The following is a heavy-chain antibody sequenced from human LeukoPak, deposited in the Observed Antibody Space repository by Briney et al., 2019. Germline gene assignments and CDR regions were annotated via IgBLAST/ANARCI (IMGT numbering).Heavy chain of an antibody. D-gene: IGHD5-24*01. J-gene: IGHJ3*02. CDR2: IIPILGIA. V-gene: IGHV1-69*02. CDR1: GGTFSSYT. CDR3: AVDVEMATTKTDDAFDI. Sequence: SVKVSCKASGGTFSSYTISWVRQAPGQGLEWMGRIIPILGIANYAQKFQGRVTITADKSTSTAYMELSSLRSEDTAVYYCAVDVEMATTKTDDAFDIWGQGTMVTVSS.